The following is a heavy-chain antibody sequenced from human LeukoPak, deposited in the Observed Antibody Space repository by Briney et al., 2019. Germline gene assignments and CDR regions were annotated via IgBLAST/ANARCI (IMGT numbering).Heavy chain of an antibody. CDR1: GGTFSSYA. V-gene: IGHV1-69*05. Sequence: SVKVSCKASGGTFSSYAISWVRQAPGQGLEWMGGIIPIFGTANYVQKFQGRVTITTDESTSTAYMELSSLRSEDTAVYYCARSVGATTGGYYFDYWGQGTLVTVSS. CDR3: ARSVGATTGGYYFDY. CDR2: IIPIFGTA. J-gene: IGHJ4*02. D-gene: IGHD1-26*01.